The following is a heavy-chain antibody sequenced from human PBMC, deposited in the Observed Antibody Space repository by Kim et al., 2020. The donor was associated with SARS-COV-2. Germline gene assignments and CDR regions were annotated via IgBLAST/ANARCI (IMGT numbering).Heavy chain of an antibody. D-gene: IGHD2-21*01. CDR1: GFTFSSYW. V-gene: IGHV3-7*01. J-gene: IGHJ6*03. Sequence: GGSLRLSCAASGFTFSSYWMSWVRQAPGKGLEWVANIKQDGSEKYYVDSVKGRFTISRDNAKNSLYLQMNSLRAEDTAVYYCASGEYCGGDCYFDYYYYYYMDVWGEGTTVTVSS. CDR3: ASGEYCGGDCYFDYYYYYYMDV. CDR2: IKQDGSEK.